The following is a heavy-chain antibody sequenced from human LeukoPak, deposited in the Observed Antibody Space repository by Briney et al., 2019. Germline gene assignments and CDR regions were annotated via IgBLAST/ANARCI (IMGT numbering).Heavy chain of an antibody. CDR3: ARESGTLYSYGMDV. CDR1: GFTFSSDS. D-gene: IGHD1-1*01. Sequence: PWGSLRLSCAASGFTFSSDSMNWVRQAPPKGLEWVSSISSSSSYIYYADSVKGRFSISRDNAKSSLYLQMHSLRAEDTAVYYCARESGTLYSYGMDVWGQGTTVTVSS. J-gene: IGHJ6*02. CDR2: ISSSSSYI. V-gene: IGHV3-21*01.